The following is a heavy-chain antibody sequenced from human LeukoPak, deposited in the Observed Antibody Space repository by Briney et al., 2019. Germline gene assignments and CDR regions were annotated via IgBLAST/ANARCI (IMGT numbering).Heavy chain of an antibody. J-gene: IGHJ4*02. Sequence: ASVKVSCKASGYTFTSYGISWVRQAPGQGLEWMGIINPSGGSTNYAQKFQGRVTVTRDTSTSTVYMELSSLRSEDSAVYYCARWTTTYLDYWGQGTLVTVSS. CDR3: ARWTTTYLDY. D-gene: IGHD4-11*01. CDR2: INPSGGST. V-gene: IGHV1-46*01. CDR1: GYTFTSYG.